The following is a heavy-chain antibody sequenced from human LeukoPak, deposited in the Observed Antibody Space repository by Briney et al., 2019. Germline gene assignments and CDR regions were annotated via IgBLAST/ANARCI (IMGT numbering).Heavy chain of an antibody. J-gene: IGHJ4*02. CDR3: ARDFGYQDCRGSSCFGATSH. Sequence: GGSLRLSCAASGFTFSSYAMGWVRQAPGKGLEWVSAISGSSGSTYYADSVKGRFTISRDNSKNTLYLQMNSLRAEDTAVYYCARDFGYQDCRGSSCFGATSHWGQGTLVTVSS. D-gene: IGHD2-15*01. CDR1: GFTFSSYA. V-gene: IGHV3-23*01. CDR2: ISGSSGST.